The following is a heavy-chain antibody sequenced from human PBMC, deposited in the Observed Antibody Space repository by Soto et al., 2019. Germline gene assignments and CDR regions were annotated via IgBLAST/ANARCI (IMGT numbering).Heavy chain of an antibody. CDR1: GFTVSSIY. CDR2: IYRGGST. Sequence: PGGSLRLSCAASGFTVSSIYMNWVRQAPGKGLEWVSVIYRGGSTNYADSVKGRFTISRDNSKNTLYLQMNSLRVEDTAVYYCAREVEPYCSGGTCYVAYFDYWGQGTPVTVPQ. V-gene: IGHV3-66*01. CDR3: AREVEPYCSGGTCYVAYFDY. D-gene: IGHD2-15*01. J-gene: IGHJ4*02.